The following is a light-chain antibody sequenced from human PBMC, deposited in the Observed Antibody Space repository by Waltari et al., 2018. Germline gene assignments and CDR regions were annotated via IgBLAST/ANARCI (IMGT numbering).Light chain of an antibody. CDR1: QDVTPN. J-gene: IGKJ4*01. Sequence: EVVMTQSPATLSVSPGERAILPCRASQDVTPNLAWYQPNPGQALRILIYDASTSATGIPARFSGSGSGAEFTLTISSLQSEDSAVYYCQQYHNWPPLTFGGGTNVEFK. CDR3: QQYHNWPPLT. CDR2: DAS. V-gene: IGKV3-15*01.